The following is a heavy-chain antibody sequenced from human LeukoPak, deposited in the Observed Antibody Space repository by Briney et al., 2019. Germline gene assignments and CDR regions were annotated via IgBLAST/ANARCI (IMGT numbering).Heavy chain of an antibody. CDR1: GGSISSSSYY. CDR2: IYYSGST. D-gene: IGHD3-22*01. J-gene: IGHJ4*02. Sequence: PSETLSLTCTASGGSISSSSYYWGWIRQPPGKGLEWIGSIYYSGSTYYNPSLKSRVTISVDTSKNQFSLKLSSVTAADTAVYYCARETYYYDSSGYYSRYYFDYWGQGTLVTVSS. V-gene: IGHV4-39*07. CDR3: ARETYYYDSSGYYSRYYFDY.